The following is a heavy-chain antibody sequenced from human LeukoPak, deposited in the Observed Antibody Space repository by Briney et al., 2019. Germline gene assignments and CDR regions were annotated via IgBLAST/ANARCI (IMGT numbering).Heavy chain of an antibody. J-gene: IGHJ3*02. CDR2: IYYSGRT. CDR1: GGSISSSTSY. Sequence: SETLSLTRTVSGGSISSSTSYWGWIRQPPGKGLECIGSIYYSGRTYYNPSLKSRLTISVDTSKNQFSLKLSSVTAADTAVYYCARHPGITAAGTGFDIWGQGTMVTVSS. V-gene: IGHV4-39*01. CDR3: ARHPGITAAGTGFDI. D-gene: IGHD6-13*01.